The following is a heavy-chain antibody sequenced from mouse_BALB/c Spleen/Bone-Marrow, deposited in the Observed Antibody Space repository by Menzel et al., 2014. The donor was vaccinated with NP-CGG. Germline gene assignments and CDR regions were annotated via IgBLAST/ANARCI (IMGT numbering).Heavy chain of an antibody. CDR1: GYTFSSYW. CDR3: ARYGNFLAMDY. J-gene: IGHJ4*01. Sequence: VKLMESGAELAKPGASVKMSCKASGYTFSSYWMHWVKQRPGQGLEWIGYISPTTGYTEYSQKFKDKATLTADKSSSTAYMQLSGLTSEDSAVYYCARYGNFLAMDYWGQGTSVTVSS. CDR2: ISPTTGYT. D-gene: IGHD1-1*01. V-gene: IGHV1-7*01.